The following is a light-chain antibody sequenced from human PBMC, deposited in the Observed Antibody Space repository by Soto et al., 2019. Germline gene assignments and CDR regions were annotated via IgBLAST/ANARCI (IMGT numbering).Light chain of an antibody. J-gene: IGKJ1*01. CDR1: LPISNY. CDR2: AAS. V-gene: IGKV1-27*01. CDR3: QHYSGDRAT. Sequence: DIQMTQSPSSLSASVGDRVTITCRASLPISNYLAWYQQKPGKIPNLLIYAASTLQAGVPSRFSGSGSGTEFTLTISSLRPDDFATYYCQHYSGDRATFGQGTKVDIK.